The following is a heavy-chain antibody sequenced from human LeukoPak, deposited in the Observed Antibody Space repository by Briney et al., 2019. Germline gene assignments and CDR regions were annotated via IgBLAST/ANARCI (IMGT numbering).Heavy chain of an antibody. D-gene: IGHD3-10*01. Sequence: PGGSLRLSCAASGFTFSSYWMSWVRQAPGKGLEWVSAISGSGGSTYYADSVKGRFTISRDNSKNTLYLQMNSLRAEDTAVYYCAKDGSGSSPPYNWFDPWGQGTLVTVSS. J-gene: IGHJ5*02. V-gene: IGHV3-23*01. CDR1: GFTFSSYW. CDR3: AKDGSGSSPPYNWFDP. CDR2: ISGSGGST.